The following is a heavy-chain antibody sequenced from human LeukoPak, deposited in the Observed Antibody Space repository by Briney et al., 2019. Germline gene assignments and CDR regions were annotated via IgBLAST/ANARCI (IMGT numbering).Heavy chain of an antibody. Sequence: PGGSLRLSCAASGFTISSYRMSWVRQAPGKGLEWVASIKQDGSERYYVDSVKGRFTISRDNVKNSLYLQMNSLRAEDTAVYYCASAGTSYGDQFFDYWGQGTLVTVSS. CDR3: ASAGTSYGDQFFDY. CDR2: IKQDGSER. CDR1: GFTISSYR. V-gene: IGHV3-7*01. J-gene: IGHJ4*02. D-gene: IGHD4-17*01.